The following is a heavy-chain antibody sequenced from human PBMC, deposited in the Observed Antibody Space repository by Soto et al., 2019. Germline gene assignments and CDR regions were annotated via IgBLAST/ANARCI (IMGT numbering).Heavy chain of an antibody. CDR3: ARVPDY. V-gene: IGHV4-30-2*01. J-gene: IGHJ4*02. CDR2: IYHRGST. Sequence: QLQLQESGSGLVKPSQTLSLTCAVSGGSISSGGYSRSWSRQPPGKGLEWIGYIYHRGSTYYNPSLKSPVAISVDRSKNHFSLKLSSVTAADTVVYYGARVPDYWGQGTLVTVSS. CDR1: GGSISSGGYS.